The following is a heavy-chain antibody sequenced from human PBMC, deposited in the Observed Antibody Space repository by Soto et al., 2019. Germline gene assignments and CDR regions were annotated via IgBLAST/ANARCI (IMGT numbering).Heavy chain of an antibody. Sequence: GGSLRLSCAASGFTFSSYWMSWVRQAPGKGLEWVANIKQDGSEKYYVDSVKGRFTISRANAKNSLYLQMNSLRAEDTAVYYCARGNGVYCSSTSCYPEGFDYWGQGTLVTVSS. J-gene: IGHJ4*02. CDR1: GFTFSSYW. CDR3: ARGNGVYCSSTSCYPEGFDY. D-gene: IGHD2-2*01. V-gene: IGHV3-7*04. CDR2: IKQDGSEK.